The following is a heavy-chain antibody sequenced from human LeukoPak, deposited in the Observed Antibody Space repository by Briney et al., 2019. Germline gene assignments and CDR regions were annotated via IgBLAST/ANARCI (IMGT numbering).Heavy chain of an antibody. D-gene: IGHD3-10*01. Sequence: KPSETLSLTCIVSGGSISSSSYYWAWIRQPPGKGLEWIGSIYYSGSTYYNPSLKSRVTISIDTSKNQFSLKLSSVTAADTAVYYCARLSAPTYYYGSGSYYNWNYYYYMDVWGKGTTVTISS. CDR2: IYYSGST. CDR1: GGSISSSSYY. CDR3: ARLSAPTYYYGSGSYYNWNYYYYMDV. V-gene: IGHV4-39*07. J-gene: IGHJ6*03.